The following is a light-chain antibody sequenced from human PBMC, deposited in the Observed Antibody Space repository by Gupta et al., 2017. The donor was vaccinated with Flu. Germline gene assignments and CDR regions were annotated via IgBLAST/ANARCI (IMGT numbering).Light chain of an antibody. J-gene: IGKJ2*03. CDR2: ATT. CDR3: QHYGNSPYS. CDR1: QSVSSIY. Sequence: EIVLTQSPGTLSLSPGERATLSCRASQSVSSIYLGWYQQKPGQAPRLLIFATTSRATGIPDRFSGSGSGTDFTLTISRLEPEDFGVYYCQHYGNSPYSFGQGTKLEIK. V-gene: IGKV3-20*01.